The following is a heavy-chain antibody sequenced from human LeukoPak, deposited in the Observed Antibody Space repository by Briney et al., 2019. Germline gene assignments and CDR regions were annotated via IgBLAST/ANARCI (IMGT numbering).Heavy chain of an antibody. Sequence: GGSLRLSCAASGFTFSSYAMSWVRQAPGKGLEWVSAISGSGGSTYYADSVKGRFTISRDNSKNTLYLQMNSLRAEDTAVYYCATELRYFDWLPYYFDYWGQVTLVTVSS. CDR1: GFTFSSYA. CDR2: ISGSGGST. D-gene: IGHD3-9*01. V-gene: IGHV3-23*01. J-gene: IGHJ4*02. CDR3: ATELRYFDWLPYYFDY.